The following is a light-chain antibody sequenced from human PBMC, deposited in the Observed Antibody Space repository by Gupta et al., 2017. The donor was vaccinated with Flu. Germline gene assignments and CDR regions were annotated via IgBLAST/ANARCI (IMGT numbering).Light chain of an antibody. CDR3: QAWDSSTFYV. V-gene: IGLV3-1*01. J-gene: IGLJ1*01. CDR2: QDT. CDR1: TLANKY. Sequence: SYELTQPPSVSVSPGQTASITCSGNTLANKYAYWYQQKPGQSPVLVIYQDTKRPSGIPERFSGSNSGNTATLTISGTQALDEADYYCQAWDSSTFYVFGTGTKVTVL.